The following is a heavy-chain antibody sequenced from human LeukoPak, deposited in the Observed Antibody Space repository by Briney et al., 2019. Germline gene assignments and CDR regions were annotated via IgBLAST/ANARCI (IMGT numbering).Heavy chain of an antibody. J-gene: IGHJ4*02. CDR2: IWYNGKNK. Sequence: PGRSLGLSCAASGFTFSTYAMHWVRQAPGKGLEWVAMIWYNGKNKHYADSVKSRFTISRDNSKNTLDLQMNSLRADDTAVYYCVRDPSNSGWAFDYWGQGTLVTVSS. CDR3: VRDPSNSGWAFDY. D-gene: IGHD6-19*01. V-gene: IGHV3-33*01. CDR1: GFTFSTYA.